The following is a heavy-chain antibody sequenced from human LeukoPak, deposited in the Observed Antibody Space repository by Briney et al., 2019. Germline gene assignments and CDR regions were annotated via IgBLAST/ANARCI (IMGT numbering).Heavy chain of an antibody. CDR1: GYSISSGFY. V-gene: IGHV4-38-2*01. D-gene: IGHD2-2*02. Sequence: SETLSLTCAVSGYSISSGFYWVWIRQSPGKGLEWLASIYGGGTTYYNPALKNRLTISLDTSKNHFSVNLTSVTAADTAVYYCARGFCSSIDCYNDAFDFWDQGTMVTVSS. CDR2: IYGGGTT. J-gene: IGHJ3*01. CDR3: ARGFCSSIDCYNDAFDF.